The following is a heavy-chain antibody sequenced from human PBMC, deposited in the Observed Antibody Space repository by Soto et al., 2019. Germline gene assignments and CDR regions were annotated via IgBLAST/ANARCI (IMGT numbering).Heavy chain of an antibody. D-gene: IGHD3-9*01. CDR2: IYWDDDR. V-gene: IGHV2-5*02. J-gene: IGHJ4*02. Sequence: QITLKESGPTLVKPTQTLTLTCTLSGFSLSTTTVGVAWIRQPPGKALEWLALIYWDDDRRYIPSLKNRLTITKATSGGQVLLTMTNLVPVDTATYDCAQFTPFDFRGYYFDYWGPGILVTVSS. CDR3: AQFTPFDFRGYYFDY. CDR1: GFSLSTTTVG.